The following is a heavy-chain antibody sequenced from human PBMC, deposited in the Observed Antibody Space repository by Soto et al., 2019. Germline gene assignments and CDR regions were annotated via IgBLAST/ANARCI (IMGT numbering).Heavy chain of an antibody. J-gene: IGHJ5*02. V-gene: IGHV4-34*01. Sequence: PSETLSLTCAVYGGSVNGYYWSWIRQPPGKGLEWIGEINHTGGTHYNPSLKSRVTMSVDTSKNQFSLRLSSVTAADTAIYYCATRITVFGLLIPPFDPWGQGTQVTSPQ. D-gene: IGHD3-3*01. CDR2: INHTGGT. CDR3: ATRITVFGLLIPPFDP. CDR1: GGSVNGYY.